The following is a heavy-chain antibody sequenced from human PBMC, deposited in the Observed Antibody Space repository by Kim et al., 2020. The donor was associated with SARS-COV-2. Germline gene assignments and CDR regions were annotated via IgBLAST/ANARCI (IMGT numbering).Heavy chain of an antibody. D-gene: IGHD6-19*01. CDR2: ISSSSSYT. Sequence: GGSLRLSCAASGFTFSDYYMSWIRQAPGKGLEWVSYISSSSSYTNYADSVKGRFTISRDNAKNSLYLQMNSLRAEDTAVYYCSRDRGIAVAGTALDYWGQGTLVTVSS. J-gene: IGHJ4*02. CDR3: SRDRGIAVAGTALDY. CDR1: GFTFSDYY. V-gene: IGHV3-11*05.